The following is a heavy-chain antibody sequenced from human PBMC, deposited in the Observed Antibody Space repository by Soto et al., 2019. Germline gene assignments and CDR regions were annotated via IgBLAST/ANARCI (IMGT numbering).Heavy chain of an antibody. CDR2: ISAYNGNT. CDR1: GYTFTSYG. V-gene: IGHV1-18*01. Sequence: ASVKVSCKASGYTFTSYGISWVRQAPGQGLEWMGWISAYNGNTNYAQKLQGRVTMTTDTSTSTAYMELGSLSSDDTAVFYCARSHSSSWYSDYYYYYMDVWGKGTTVTVSS. J-gene: IGHJ6*03. D-gene: IGHD6-13*01. CDR3: ARSHSSSWYSDYYYYYMDV.